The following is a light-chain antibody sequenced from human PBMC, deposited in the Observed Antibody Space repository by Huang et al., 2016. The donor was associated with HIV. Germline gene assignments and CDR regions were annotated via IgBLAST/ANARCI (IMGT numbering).Light chain of an antibody. J-gene: IGKJ2*01. CDR3: QQYNNWPRT. V-gene: IGKV3-15*01. CDR1: QYVSSN. CDR2: DAS. Sequence: ERVMTQSPATLSVSLGERATLSCRASQYVSSNLAWYQQKPGQAPRLLIYDASTRLTDIPARFSGSGSGIEFTLTISSLQSEDFAVYYCQQYNNWPRTCGQGTKLEIK.